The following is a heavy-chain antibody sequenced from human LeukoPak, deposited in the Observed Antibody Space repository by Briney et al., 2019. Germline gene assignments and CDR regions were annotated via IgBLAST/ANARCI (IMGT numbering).Heavy chain of an antibody. J-gene: IGHJ4*02. CDR3: ARGVTYYYDSSGYLY. CDR2: AYHTGST. D-gene: IGHD3-22*01. Sequence: SETLSLTCVVSGYSISSDYYWGWIRQPPGKGLEWFGSAYHTGSTYYNPSLKSRVTISVDTSKNQFSLKLSSVTAADTAVYYCARGVTYYYDSSGYLYWGQGTLVTVSS. V-gene: IGHV4-38-2*01. CDR1: GYSISSDYY.